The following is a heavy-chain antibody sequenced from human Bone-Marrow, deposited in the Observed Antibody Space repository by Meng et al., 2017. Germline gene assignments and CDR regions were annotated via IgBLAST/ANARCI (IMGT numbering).Heavy chain of an antibody. D-gene: IGHD6-13*01. Sequence: ASVKVSCKASGYTFTSYGISWVRQAPGQGLEWMGWISAYNGNTNYAQKLQGRVTMTTDTSTSKAYMELRSLRSDDTAVYYCASSGYSSSWSSYYYGMDVWGQGTTVTVSS. J-gene: IGHJ6*02. V-gene: IGHV1-18*01. CDR2: ISAYNGNT. CDR1: GYTFTSYG. CDR3: ASSGYSSSWSSYYYGMDV.